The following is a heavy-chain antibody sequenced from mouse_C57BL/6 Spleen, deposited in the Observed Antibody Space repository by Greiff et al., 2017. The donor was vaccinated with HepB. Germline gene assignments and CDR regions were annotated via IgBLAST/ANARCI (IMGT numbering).Heavy chain of an antibody. V-gene: IGHV1-82*01. Sequence: VKLMESGPELVKPGASVKISCKASGYAFSSSWMNWVKQRPGKGLEWIGRIYPGDGDTNYNGKFKGKATLTADKSSSTAYMQLSSLTSEDSAVYFCARNGWSGFDYWGQGTTLTVSS. CDR3: ARNGWSGFDY. CDR2: IYPGDGDT. D-gene: IGHD1-1*02. CDR1: GYAFSSSW. J-gene: IGHJ2*01.